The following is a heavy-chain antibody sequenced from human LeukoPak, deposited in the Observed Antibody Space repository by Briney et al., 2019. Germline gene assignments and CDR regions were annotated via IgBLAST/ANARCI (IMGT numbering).Heavy chain of an antibody. D-gene: IGHD6-19*01. Sequence: TSETLSLTCTISGGSISSYYWSWIRQPAGKGLEWIGRIYTSGSTNYNPSLKSRLTMSVDTSKNQFSLKLNSVTAADTAVYYCARGLVSSGLTYYFDYWGQGTLVTVSS. J-gene: IGHJ4*02. CDR1: GGSISSYY. V-gene: IGHV4-4*07. CDR3: ARGLVSSGLTYYFDY. CDR2: IYTSGST.